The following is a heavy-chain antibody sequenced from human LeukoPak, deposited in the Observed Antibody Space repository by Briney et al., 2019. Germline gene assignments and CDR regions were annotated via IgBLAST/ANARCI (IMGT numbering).Heavy chain of an antibody. CDR1: GGSFSGYY. CDR3: ARDRRIAVAGTYTYYYYYMDV. Sequence: SETLSLTCAVYGGSFSGYYWSWIRQPPGKGLEWIGEINHSGSTNYNPSLKSRVTISVDTSKNQFSPKLSSVTAADTAVYYCARDRRIAVAGTYTYYYYYMDVWGKGTTVTISS. CDR2: INHSGST. V-gene: IGHV4-34*01. J-gene: IGHJ6*03. D-gene: IGHD6-19*01.